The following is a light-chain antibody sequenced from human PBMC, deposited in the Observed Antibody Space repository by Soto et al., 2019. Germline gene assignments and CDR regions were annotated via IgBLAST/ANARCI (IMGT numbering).Light chain of an antibody. CDR3: GSYTTTSTLV. CDR1: SNAVGGYNY. V-gene: IGLV2-14*01. CDR2: EVS. J-gene: IGLJ2*01. Sequence: QSVLTQPASVSGSPGQAITISCTGTSNAVGGYNYVSWYQQHPGKAPRLLISEVSNRPSGVSNRFSGSKSLNTASLTISGLQAEDEADYYCGSYTTTSTLVFGGGTKLTVL.